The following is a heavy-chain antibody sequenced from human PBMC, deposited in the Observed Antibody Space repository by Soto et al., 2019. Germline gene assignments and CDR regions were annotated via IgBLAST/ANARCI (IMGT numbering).Heavy chain of an antibody. CDR1: GFTFSSYA. Sequence: GSLRLSCAASGFTFSSYAMSWVRQAPGKGLEWVSAISGSGGSTYYADSVKGRFTISRDNSKNTLYLQMNSLRAEDTAAYYCAKDRRYSSGWYGADGMDVWGQGTTVTVSS. CDR3: AKDRRYSSGWYGADGMDV. V-gene: IGHV3-23*01. D-gene: IGHD6-19*01. CDR2: ISGSGGST. J-gene: IGHJ6*02.